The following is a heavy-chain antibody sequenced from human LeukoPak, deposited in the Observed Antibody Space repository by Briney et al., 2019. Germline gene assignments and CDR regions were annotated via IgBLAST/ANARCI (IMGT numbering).Heavy chain of an antibody. CDR2: IYYSGST. CDR3: ARVRSGSYRYFDY. V-gene: IGHV4-39*07. J-gene: IGHJ4*02. D-gene: IGHD1-26*01. CDR1: GGSISSSIYY. Sequence: PSETLSLTCSVSGGSISSSIYYWGWIRQPPGKGLEWIGSIYYSGSTYYNPSLKSRVTISVDTSNNEFSLKLSSVTAADTAVYYCARVRSGSYRYFDYWGQGTLVTVSS.